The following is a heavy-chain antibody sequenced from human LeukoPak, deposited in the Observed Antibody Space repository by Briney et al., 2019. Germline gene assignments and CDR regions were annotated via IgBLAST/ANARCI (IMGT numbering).Heavy chain of an antibody. CDR3: ALIAVQYNWFNP. CDR2: IYYSGST. V-gene: IGHV4-59*08. Sequence: SETLSLTCTVSGGSISSYYWSWIRQPPGKGLEWIGYIYYSGSTNYNPSLKSRATISVATSKKQFSLRLNSVTAADTAVYYCALIAVQYNWFNPWGQGTLVTVSS. D-gene: IGHD6-19*01. CDR1: GGSISSYY. J-gene: IGHJ5*02.